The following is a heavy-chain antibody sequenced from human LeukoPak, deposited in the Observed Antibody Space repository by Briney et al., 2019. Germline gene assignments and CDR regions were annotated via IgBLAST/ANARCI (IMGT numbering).Heavy chain of an antibody. Sequence: GGSLRLSCAASGFTFSSYAMNWVRQAPGKGLEWVSGISGSGGYTYNADSVKGRFTISRDNSKNTLSLQMSSLRAEDTAVYYCAKGRGSQNWNYFQFGGQGTVVTVSS. CDR2: ISGSGGYT. CDR1: GFTFSSYA. J-gene: IGHJ4*02. CDR3: AKGRGSQNWNYFQF. V-gene: IGHV3-23*01. D-gene: IGHD1-7*01.